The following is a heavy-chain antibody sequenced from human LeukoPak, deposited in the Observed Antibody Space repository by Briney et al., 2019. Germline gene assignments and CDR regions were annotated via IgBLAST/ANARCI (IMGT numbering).Heavy chain of an antibody. J-gene: IGHJ4*02. CDR3: ARGMGRSTFADFDF. Sequence: PGRPLRLSCAASGFTFSFYGMHWVRQAPGKGLEWVSYISSSSSTIYYADSVKGRFTISRDNAKNSLYLQMSSLRDQDTAVYYCARGMGRSTFADFDFWGQGTLVTVSS. CDR1: GFTFSFYG. V-gene: IGHV3-48*02. D-gene: IGHD1-26*01. CDR2: ISSSSSTI.